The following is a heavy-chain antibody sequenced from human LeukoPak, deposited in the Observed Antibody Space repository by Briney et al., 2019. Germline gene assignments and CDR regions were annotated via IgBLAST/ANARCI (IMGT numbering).Heavy chain of an antibody. CDR3: ARGNNGWIDY. D-gene: IGHD1/OR15-1a*01. V-gene: IGHV6-1*01. CDR1: GDRVSRNSAA. Sequence: SQTLSLTSAISGDRVSRNSAAWNWVRQSPTRGLEWLGRTYYRSKWYHDYAVSVKSRITISPDTSKNQFSLQLNSVTPEDTAVYFCARGNNGWIDYWGQGTLVTVSS. J-gene: IGHJ4*02. CDR2: TYYRSKWYH.